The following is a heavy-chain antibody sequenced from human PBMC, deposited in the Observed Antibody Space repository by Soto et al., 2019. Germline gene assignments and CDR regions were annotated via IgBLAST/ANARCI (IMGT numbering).Heavy chain of an antibody. J-gene: IGHJ4*02. CDR1: GYTLTELS. D-gene: IGHD2-8*01. CDR3: ATRGTFCTNGVCYEGLGY. CDR2: FDPEDGET. V-gene: IGHV1-24*01. Sequence: GASVKVSCKVSGYTLTELSMHWVRQAPGKGLEWMGGFDPEDGETIYAQKFQGRVTMTEDTSTDTAYMELSSLRSEDTAVYYCATRGTFCTNGVCYEGLGYWGQGTLVTVSS.